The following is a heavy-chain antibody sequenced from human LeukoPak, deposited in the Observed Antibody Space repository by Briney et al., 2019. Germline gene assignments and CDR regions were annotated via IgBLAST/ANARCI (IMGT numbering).Heavy chain of an antibody. D-gene: IGHD3-9*01. V-gene: IGHV3-23*01. Sequence: PGESLRLSCAASGFTFTTYWLGWVRQPPGKGLEWVSSLGISGGYTWYAGSVKGRFTISRDSSKNTLYLQMNSLGAEDTAVYYCARGGGGNSDFLTTYTGASLSFDYWGQGALVTVSS. CDR3: ARGGGGNSDFLTTYTGASLSFDY. CDR2: LGISGGYT. J-gene: IGHJ4*02. CDR1: GFTFTTYW.